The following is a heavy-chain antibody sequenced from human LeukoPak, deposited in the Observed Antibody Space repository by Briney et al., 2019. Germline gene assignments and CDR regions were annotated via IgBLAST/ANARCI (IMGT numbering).Heavy chain of an antibody. D-gene: IGHD1-26*01. CDR2: NSGGDT. J-gene: IGHJ5*02. V-gene: IGHV3-66*02. CDR1: GFIVSGNY. CDR3: VTVGMTSIWSYLRFDP. Sequence: GGSLRLSCAASGFIVSGNYLSWVRQAPGKGLEWVSVNSGGDTYSADSVKGRFTTSRDNSKNTLYLQMSSLRAEDTAVYYCVTVGMTSIWSYLRFDPRGQGTLVSVSS.